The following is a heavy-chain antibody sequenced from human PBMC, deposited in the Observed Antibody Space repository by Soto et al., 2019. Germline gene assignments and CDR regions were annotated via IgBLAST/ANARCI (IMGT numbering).Heavy chain of an antibody. J-gene: IGHJ4*02. V-gene: IGHV3-74*01. D-gene: IGHD6-19*01. CDR3: VSDGPYSTGWYDLDY. CDR1: GFTFSSYW. CDR2: ISNDGSST. Sequence: PGGSLRLSCAASGFTFSSYWMHWVRQAPGKGLVWVSCISNDGSSTSYADSVKGRVTISRDNAKNTLYLQMGSLRAEDTAVYYCVSDGPYSTGWYDLDYWGQGTLVTVSS.